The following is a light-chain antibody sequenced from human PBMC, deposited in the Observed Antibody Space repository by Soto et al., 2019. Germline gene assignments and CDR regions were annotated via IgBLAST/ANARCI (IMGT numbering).Light chain of an antibody. V-gene: IGKV3-15*01. CDR2: GAS. J-gene: IGKJ3*01. CDR3: QQYNNWPPKFT. CDR1: QCVSSN. Sequence: EIVMTQSPATLSVSPGERATLSCRASQCVSSNLAWYQQKPGQAPRLLIYGASTRAAGIPARFSGSGSGTEFTLTISSLKAEDFALYYCQQYNNWPPKFTFGPGTKVDIK.